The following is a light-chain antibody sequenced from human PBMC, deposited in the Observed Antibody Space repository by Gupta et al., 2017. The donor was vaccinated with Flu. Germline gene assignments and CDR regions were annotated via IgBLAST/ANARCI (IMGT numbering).Light chain of an antibody. CDR2: AAS. J-gene: IGKJ1*01. V-gene: IGKV1-6*01. CDR1: QGIRTD. CDR3: LQDYNYPPT. Sequence: AIQMTQSPSSLSASVGDRVTITCRASQGIRTDLGWYQQKPGKAPKLLIYAASTLQSGVPSRFSGSGSGTDFTLTISSLQPEDCATYYCLQDYNYPPTFGQGTKVEIK.